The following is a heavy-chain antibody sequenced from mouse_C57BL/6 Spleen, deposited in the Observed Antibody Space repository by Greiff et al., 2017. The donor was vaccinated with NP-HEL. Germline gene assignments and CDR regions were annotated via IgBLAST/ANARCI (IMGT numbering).Heavy chain of an antibody. Sequence: QVQLKQPGAELVRPGTSVKLSCKASGYTFTSYWMHWVKQRPGQGLEWIGVIDPSDSYTNYNQKFKGKATLTVDTSSSTAYMQLSSLTSEDSAVYYCARSGYSDYAMDYWGQGTSVTVSS. D-gene: IGHD2-3*01. CDR1: GYTFTSYW. CDR2: IDPSDSYT. J-gene: IGHJ4*01. V-gene: IGHV1-59*01. CDR3: ARSGYSDYAMDY.